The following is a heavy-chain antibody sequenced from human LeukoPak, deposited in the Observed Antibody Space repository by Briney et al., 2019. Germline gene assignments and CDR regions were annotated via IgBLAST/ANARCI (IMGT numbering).Heavy chain of an antibody. D-gene: IGHD4-11*01. CDR1: GFTVSSNY. J-gene: IGHJ4*02. Sequence: PGGSLRLSCAASGFTVSSNYMNWVRQAPGKGLEWVSVIGSGGGSTIYADSVKGRFTISRDDSKNTLYLQLNSLRAEDTAVYYCARRNNYCGDYWGQGTLVTVSS. CDR3: ARRNNYCGDY. CDR2: IGSGGGST. V-gene: IGHV3-53*01.